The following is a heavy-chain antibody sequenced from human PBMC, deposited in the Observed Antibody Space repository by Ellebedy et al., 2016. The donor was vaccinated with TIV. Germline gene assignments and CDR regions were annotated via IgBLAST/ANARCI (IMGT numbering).Heavy chain of an antibody. CDR2: ISTNSGSV. V-gene: IGHV3-9*01. J-gene: IGHJ4*02. Sequence: SLKISCAASGFKFGDYYMYWVRQAPGKGLEWVSGISTNSGSVGYADPVKGRFTISRDNAKNSLYLQMNSLRGEDTALYYCARSYYGSGSPDYWGQGTLVTVSS. CDR3: ARSYYGSGSPDY. CDR1: GFKFGDYY. D-gene: IGHD3-10*01.